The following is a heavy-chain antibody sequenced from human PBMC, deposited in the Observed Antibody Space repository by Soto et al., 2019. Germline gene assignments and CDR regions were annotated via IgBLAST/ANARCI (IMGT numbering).Heavy chain of an antibody. V-gene: IGHV1-69*12. CDR2: IIPIFGTA. CDR3: SRDWEMATTNDFDI. D-gene: IGHD5-12*01. Sequence: QVQLVQSGAEVKKPGSSVKVSCKASGGTFSSYAISWVRQAPGQGLEWMGGIIPIFGTANYAQKFQGRVTIDADDYTSTAYMELSSLRSEDTAVYYCSRDWEMATTNDFDIWGQGTMVTVSS. CDR1: GGTFSSYA. J-gene: IGHJ3*02.